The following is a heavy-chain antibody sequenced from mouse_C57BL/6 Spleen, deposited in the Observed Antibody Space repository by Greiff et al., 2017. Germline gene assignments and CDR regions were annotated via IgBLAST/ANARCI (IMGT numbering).Heavy chain of an antibody. CDR1: GYTFTSYW. CDR2: INPSNGGT. D-gene: IGHD1-1*01. Sequence: VQLQQPGTELVKPGASVKLSCKASGYTFTSYWMHWVKQRPGQGLEWIGNINPSNGGTNYNEKFKSKATLTVDKSSSTAYMQLSSLTSEDSAVYYCASPYYYGSSSYWYFDVWGTGTTVTVSS. CDR3: ASPYYYGSSSYWYFDV. J-gene: IGHJ1*03. V-gene: IGHV1-53*01.